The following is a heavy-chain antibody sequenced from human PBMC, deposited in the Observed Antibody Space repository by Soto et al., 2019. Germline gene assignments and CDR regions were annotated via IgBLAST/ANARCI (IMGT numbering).Heavy chain of an antibody. Sequence: QVQLQESGPGLVKPSQTLSLICSVSGGSISSGGYYWGWIRQHQGKGLEWFGYISYRGSTYYHPSHKSRLSRSVYTEKNHFSLKVRSVTAADRAEDYCARVRRSGDYDILTGVNWYYYRMDVWGQGTTVTVSS. CDR1: GGSISSGGYY. J-gene: IGHJ6*02. CDR3: ARVRRSGDYDILTGVNWYYYRMDV. CDR2: ISYRGST. D-gene: IGHD3-9*01. V-gene: IGHV4-31*03.